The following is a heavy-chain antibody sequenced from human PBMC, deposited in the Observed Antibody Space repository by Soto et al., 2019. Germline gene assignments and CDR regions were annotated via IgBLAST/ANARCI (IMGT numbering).Heavy chain of an antibody. CDR3: ARGDYYDIHDY. CDR2: INAGNGNT. V-gene: IGHV1-3*01. D-gene: IGHD3-22*01. Sequence: QVQLVQSGAEVKKPGASVKVSCKASGYTFTSYAMHWVRQAPGQRLEWMGWINAGNGNTKYSQKFQGRVTITRDTSASTAYMEVSSLRTEDTAVYYCARGDYYDIHDYWGQGTLVTVSS. J-gene: IGHJ4*02. CDR1: GYTFTSYA.